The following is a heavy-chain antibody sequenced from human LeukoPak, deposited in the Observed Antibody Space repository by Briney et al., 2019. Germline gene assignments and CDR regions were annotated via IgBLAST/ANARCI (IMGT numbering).Heavy chain of an antibody. V-gene: IGHV1-18*01. J-gene: IGHJ4*02. CDR2: VSGYTANT. D-gene: IGHD2-2*01. CDR3: ARGEVSASLYYFDF. CDR1: GYTFTTYG. Sequence: ASVKVSCKTSGYTFTTYGVSWVRQAPGQGLAWMGWVSGYTANTNYAERLQGRVTMTTDTSTSTVYLELTSLRSDDTAVYYCARGEVSASLYYFDFWGQGSLVTVS.